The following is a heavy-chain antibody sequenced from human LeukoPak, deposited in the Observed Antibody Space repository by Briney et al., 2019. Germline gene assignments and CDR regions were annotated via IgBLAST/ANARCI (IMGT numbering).Heavy chain of an antibody. Sequence: GASVKVSCKASGYTFTDFYIHWVRQAPGQGLVWMGYISPTTGTAHYAQKFQGRVTMTRDTSTSAVYMELNSLTSDDTAVYYCARTMADDGTNHWGQGALVTVSS. CDR1: GYTFTDFY. V-gene: IGHV1-46*01. CDR2: ISPTTGTA. D-gene: IGHD3-22*01. CDR3: ARTMADDGTNH. J-gene: IGHJ4*02.